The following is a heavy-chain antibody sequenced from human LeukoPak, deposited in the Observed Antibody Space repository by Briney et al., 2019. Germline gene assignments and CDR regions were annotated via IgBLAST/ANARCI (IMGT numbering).Heavy chain of an antibody. V-gene: IGHV4-38-2*02. J-gene: IGHJ5*02. CDR3: ARGGKEMATINWFDP. D-gene: IGHD5-24*01. CDR1: GYSISSGYY. Sequence: PSETLSLTCTVSGYSISSGYYWGWIGQPPGKGLEWIGSIYHSGSTYYNPSLKSRVTISVDTSKNQFSLKLSSVTAADTAVYYCARGGKEMATINWFDPWGQGTLVTVSS. CDR2: IYHSGST.